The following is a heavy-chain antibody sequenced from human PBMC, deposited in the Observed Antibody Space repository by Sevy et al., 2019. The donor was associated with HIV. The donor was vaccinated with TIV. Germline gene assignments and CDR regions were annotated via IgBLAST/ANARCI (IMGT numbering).Heavy chain of an antibody. CDR3: ARDAYYRGRGYSYGYRPDYYYGMDV. D-gene: IGHD5-18*01. V-gene: IGHV3-21*01. CDR1: GFTVSRYS. J-gene: IGHJ6*02. Sequence: GGSLRLSCAASGFTVSRYSMNWVRQAPGKGLEWVSSISSSSSYIYYADSVKGRLTISRDNAKNSLYLQMNSLRAEDTAVDYCARDAYYRGRGYSYGYRPDYYYGMDVWGQGTTVTVSS. CDR2: ISSSSSYI.